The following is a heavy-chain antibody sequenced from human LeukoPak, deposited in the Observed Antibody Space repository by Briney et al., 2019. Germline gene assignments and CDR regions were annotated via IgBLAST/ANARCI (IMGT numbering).Heavy chain of an antibody. CDR3: ARPRATYDAFDI. Sequence: ASVKVSCKASGYTFTGYYMHWVRQAPGQGLEWMGWINLNSGGTNYAQKFQGRVTMTRDTSISTAYMELSSLMSDDTAVYYCARPRATYDAFDIWGQGTMVTVSS. CDR1: GYTFTGYY. CDR2: INLNSGGT. D-gene: IGHD1-26*01. J-gene: IGHJ3*02. V-gene: IGHV1-2*02.